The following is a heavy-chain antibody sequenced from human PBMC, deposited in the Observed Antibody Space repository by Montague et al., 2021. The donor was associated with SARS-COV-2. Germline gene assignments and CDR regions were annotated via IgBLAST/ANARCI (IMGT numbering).Heavy chain of an antibody. V-gene: IGHV4-39*01. D-gene: IGHD6-13*01. CDR2: IYYSGGT. CDR1: GGSISSSSYY. J-gene: IGHJ3*02. CDR3: AGSPPGIAAAGTVAAFDI. Sequence: SETLSLTCTVSGGSISSSSYYWGWIRQPPGKGLEWIGSIYYSGGTYYNPSLKSRVTISVDTSKNQFSLKLSSVTAADTAVYYCAGSPPGIAAAGTVAAFDIWGQGTMVTVSS.